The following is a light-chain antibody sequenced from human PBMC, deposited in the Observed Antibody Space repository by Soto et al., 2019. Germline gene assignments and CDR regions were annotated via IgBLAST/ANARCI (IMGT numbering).Light chain of an antibody. Sequence: ENVLTQSPGTLSLSPGERATLSCRASQSVSSSYLAWYQQKPGQAPRLLIYDACSRATGIPDRFSGSGSGTDFTLTISRLEPEDFTVYYCQQYGSSPKTFGQGTKVEIK. V-gene: IGKV3-20*01. CDR2: DAC. CDR3: QQYGSSPKT. CDR1: QSVSSSY. J-gene: IGKJ1*01.